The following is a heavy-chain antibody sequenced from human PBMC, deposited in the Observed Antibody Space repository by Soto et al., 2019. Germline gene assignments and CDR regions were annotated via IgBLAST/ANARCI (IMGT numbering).Heavy chain of an antibody. J-gene: IGHJ3*02. CDR3: ARTHIQSAWNDCFDS. Sequence: QVQLVESGGGVVQPGRSLRLSCAAFGFTFDDYSMHWVRQAPGKGLEWVALISYEGSNKYYADSVKGRFTISRDNAKNTLFLEVNRLRNEDTAVYYCARTHIQSAWNDCFDSWGQRTMGTVSS. D-gene: IGHD1-1*01. CDR1: GFTFDDYS. CDR2: ISYEGSNK. V-gene: IGHV3-30-3*01.